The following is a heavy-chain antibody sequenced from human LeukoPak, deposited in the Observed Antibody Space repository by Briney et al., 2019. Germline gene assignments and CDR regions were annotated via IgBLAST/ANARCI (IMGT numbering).Heavy chain of an antibody. CDR2: FDPEDGET. J-gene: IGHJ4*02. Sequence: ASVKVSCKVSGYTLTELSMHWVRQAPGKGLEWMGGFDPEDGETIYAQKFQGRVTMTEDTSTDTAYMELSSLRSEDTAVYYCAVGSWYSGNFVYWGQGTLVTVSS. CDR3: AVGSWYSGNFVY. V-gene: IGHV1-24*01. D-gene: IGHD6-13*01. CDR1: GYTLTELS.